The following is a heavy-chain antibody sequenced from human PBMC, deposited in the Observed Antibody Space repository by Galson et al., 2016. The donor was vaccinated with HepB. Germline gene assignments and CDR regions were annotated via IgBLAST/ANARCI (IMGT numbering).Heavy chain of an antibody. J-gene: IGHJ4*02. Sequence: SLRLSCAASGFTYSTYAMSWVRQAPGKGLEWVSTISGSGSSTYYPDSVKGRFTISRDNSRNTVYLQMNSLRAEDTAVYYCAKSRLVGSTDFDYWGQGTLVTVSS. CDR1: GFTYSTYA. D-gene: IGHD1-26*01. CDR2: ISGSGSST. V-gene: IGHV3-23*01. CDR3: AKSRLVGSTDFDY.